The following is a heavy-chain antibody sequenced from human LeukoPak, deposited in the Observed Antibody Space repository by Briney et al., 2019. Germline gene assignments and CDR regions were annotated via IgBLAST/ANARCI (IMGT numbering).Heavy chain of an antibody. CDR1: VFTFSSYA. V-gene: IGHV3-23*01. Sequence: PGGSLRLSCAASVFTFSSYAMSWVRQAPGKGLEWFSAISDSVSSTYYADSVKGRFTISRDNSNNTLYLQMNSLRAEDTAVYYCAKTRSGYVPFDCWGQGTLVTVSS. D-gene: IGHD3-22*01. J-gene: IGHJ4*02. CDR2: ISDSVSST. CDR3: AKTRSGYVPFDC.